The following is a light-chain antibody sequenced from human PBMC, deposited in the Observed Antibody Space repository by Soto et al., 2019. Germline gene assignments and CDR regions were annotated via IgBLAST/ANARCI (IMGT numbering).Light chain of an antibody. Sequence: EIVLTQSPGTLSLSPGERATLPCRASQSVSNNYLAWYQQKPGQAPRLLIYGASDRATGIPDRFSGSGSGTDFTLTISRLEPEDFAVYYCQQYGDSRLTFGGGTKVDIK. CDR2: GAS. CDR1: QSVSNNY. V-gene: IGKV3-20*01. CDR3: QQYGDSRLT. J-gene: IGKJ4*01.